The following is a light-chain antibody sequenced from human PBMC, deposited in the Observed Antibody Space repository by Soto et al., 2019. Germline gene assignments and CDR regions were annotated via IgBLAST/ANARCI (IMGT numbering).Light chain of an antibody. V-gene: IGKV3-11*01. CDR3: QQYVTSSPMIT. J-gene: IGKJ5*01. CDR2: DAS. CDR1: QSVSRH. Sequence: EIVLTQSPATLSLSPGERATLSCRASQSVSRHLAWYQQKPGQAPRLLIYDASNRATGIPARFSGSGSGTDFTLTISRLEPEDFAVYHCQQYVTSSPMITFGQGTRLEIK.